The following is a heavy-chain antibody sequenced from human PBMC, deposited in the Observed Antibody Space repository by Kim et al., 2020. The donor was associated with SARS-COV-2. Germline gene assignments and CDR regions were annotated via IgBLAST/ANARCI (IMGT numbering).Heavy chain of an antibody. Sequence: YSQKFQGRVTITRDTSASTAYMQLSSLRSEDTAVYYCARSDYGSGAFDYWGQGTLVTVSS. CDR3: ARSDYGSGAFDY. D-gene: IGHD3-10*01. J-gene: IGHJ4*02. V-gene: IGHV1-3*01.